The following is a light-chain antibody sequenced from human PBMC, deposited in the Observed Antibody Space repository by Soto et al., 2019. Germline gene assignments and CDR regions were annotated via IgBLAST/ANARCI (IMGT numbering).Light chain of an antibody. CDR1: QSLVDSAGITH. V-gene: IGKV2-24*01. Sequence: DIVMTQTPLSSPVTLGQPASISCRSSQSLVDSAGITHLSGLQQRPGQPPRLLIYTISNRFSGVPDRFSGTGAGTDFTLKISRVEAEDVGLYYCMQTAQFPRTFGQGTKVEIK. CDR3: MQTAQFPRT. J-gene: IGKJ1*01. CDR2: TIS.